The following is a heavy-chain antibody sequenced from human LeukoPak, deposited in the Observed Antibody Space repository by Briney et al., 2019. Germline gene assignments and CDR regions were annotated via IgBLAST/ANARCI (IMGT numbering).Heavy chain of an antibody. J-gene: IGHJ4*02. D-gene: IGHD6-13*01. V-gene: IGHV4-4*02. Sequence: SETLSLTCAVSGGSITNDNWWGWVRQPPGKGLEWIGETHHSGGINYNSSLKSRLTISVDKSKDQFSLTLSSVTAADTAVYYCARVTGYMTEDYFDYWGQGTLITVSS. CDR2: THHSGGI. CDR1: GGSITNDNW. CDR3: ARVTGYMTEDYFDY.